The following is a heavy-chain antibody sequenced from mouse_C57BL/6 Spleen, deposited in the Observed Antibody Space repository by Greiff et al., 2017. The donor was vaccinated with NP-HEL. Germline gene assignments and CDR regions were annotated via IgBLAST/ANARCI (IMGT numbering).Heavy chain of an antibody. J-gene: IGHJ4*01. CDR1: GFTFSDYY. CDR2: INYDGSST. V-gene: IGHV5-16*01. Sequence: EVTLVESEGGLVQPGSSMKLSCTASGFTFSDYYMAWVRQVPEKGLEWVANINYDGSSTYYLDSLKSRFIISRDNEKNILYLQMSSLKSEDTATYYCARGAYYGSSYEAMDYWGQGTSVTVSS. CDR3: ARGAYYGSSYEAMDY. D-gene: IGHD1-1*01.